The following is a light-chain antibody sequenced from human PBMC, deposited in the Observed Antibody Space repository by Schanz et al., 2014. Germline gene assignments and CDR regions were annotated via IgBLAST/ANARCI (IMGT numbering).Light chain of an antibody. CDR2: DAS. Sequence: EIVLTQSPATLSVSPGERATLSCRASQSVGSNLAWYQQKPGQAPRLLIYDASTRASGIPDRFSGRGSGTDFTLTISRLEPEDFAVYYCRQYGSLPETFGQGTKVEIK. V-gene: IGKV3-20*01. CDR1: QSVGSN. CDR3: RQYGSLPET. J-gene: IGKJ1*01.